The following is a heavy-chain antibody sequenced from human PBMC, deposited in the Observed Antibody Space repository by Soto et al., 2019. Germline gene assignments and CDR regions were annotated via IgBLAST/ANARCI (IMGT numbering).Heavy chain of an antibody. CDR1: GGSISSYY. Sequence: TSETLSLTCTVSGGSISSYYWSWIRQPTGKGLEWIGHIYYSGSTNYNPSLKSRVTKSVDTSKNQFSLKLSSVPAADTPVYYCARHGGWFGELFFDYWGQGTLVTVSS. CDR2: IYYSGST. D-gene: IGHD3-10*01. V-gene: IGHV4-59*08. J-gene: IGHJ4*02. CDR3: ARHGGWFGELFFDY.